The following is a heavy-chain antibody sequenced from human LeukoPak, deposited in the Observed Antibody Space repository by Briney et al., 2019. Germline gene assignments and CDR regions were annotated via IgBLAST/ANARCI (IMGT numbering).Heavy chain of an antibody. CDR2: IYYSGST. J-gene: IGHJ5*02. V-gene: IGHV4-59*01. CDR1: GGSISSYY. CDR3: ARALNYDFWSGVNWFDP. Sequence: SETLSLTCTVSGGSISSYYWSRIRQPPGKGLEWIGYIYYSGSTNYNPSLKSRVTISVDTSKNQFSLKLSSVTAADTAVYYCARALNYDFWSGVNWFDPWGQGTLVTVSS. D-gene: IGHD3-3*01.